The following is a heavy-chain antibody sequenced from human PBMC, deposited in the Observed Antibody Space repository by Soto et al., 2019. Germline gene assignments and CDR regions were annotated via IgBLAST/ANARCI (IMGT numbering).Heavy chain of an antibody. Sequence: QVQLVESGGGVVQPGRSLRLSCAASGFTFSSYGMHWVRQAPGKGLEWVAVISYDGSNKYYADSVKGRFTISRDNSKNTLYLQMNSLGAEDTAVYHCAKDVWRYYYDSSGWDWGQGTLVTVSS. CDR1: GFTFSSYG. CDR2: ISYDGSNK. J-gene: IGHJ4*02. CDR3: AKDVWRYYYDSSGWD. D-gene: IGHD3-22*01. V-gene: IGHV3-30*18.